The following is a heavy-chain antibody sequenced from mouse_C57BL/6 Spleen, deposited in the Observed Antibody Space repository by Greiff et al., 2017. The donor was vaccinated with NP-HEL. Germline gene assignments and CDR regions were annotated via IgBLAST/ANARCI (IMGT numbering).Heavy chain of an antibody. CDR3: TREETYDGIYYYAMDY. D-gene: IGHD2-3*01. CDR1: GYSFTDYN. J-gene: IGHJ4*01. CDR2: FNPNYGTI. V-gene: IGHV1-39*01. Sequence: EVQLQQSGPELVKPGASVKISCKASGYSFTDYNMNWVKQSNGKSLEWIGVFNPNYGTISYNQKFQSKATLTVDQSSSTVYMQLNSLTSEDSAVYYCTREETYDGIYYYAMDYWGQGTSVTVSS.